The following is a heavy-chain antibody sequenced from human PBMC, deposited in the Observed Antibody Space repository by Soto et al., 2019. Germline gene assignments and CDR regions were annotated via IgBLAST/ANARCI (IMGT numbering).Heavy chain of an antibody. CDR1: GNTFTSHY. Sequence: QVLLVQSGAEVKKPGASVRFSCKASGNTFTSHYIHWVRQAPGQGPEWMGIINPSGGSTSYAQKFQSRVTMTRDTTTSTVYMELSSLRSEDTAVYYCARDQIAGTYFFDYWGQGTLVTVSS. CDR3: ARDQIAGTYFFDY. V-gene: IGHV1-46*01. J-gene: IGHJ4*02. D-gene: IGHD6-13*01. CDR2: INPSGGST.